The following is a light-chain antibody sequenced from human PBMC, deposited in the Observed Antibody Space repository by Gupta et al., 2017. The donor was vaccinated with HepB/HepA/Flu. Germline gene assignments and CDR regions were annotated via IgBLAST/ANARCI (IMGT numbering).Light chain of an antibody. CDR2: QDT. CDR3: QAWDSSTVV. V-gene: IGLV3-1*01. Sequence: SVXXXQXAXXPCSGDKLGDKYACWYQQKPGQSPVLVIYQDTKRPSGIPERFSGSNSGNTATLTISGTQAMDEADYYCQAWDSSTVVFGGGTKLTVL. J-gene: IGLJ2*01. CDR1: KLGDKY.